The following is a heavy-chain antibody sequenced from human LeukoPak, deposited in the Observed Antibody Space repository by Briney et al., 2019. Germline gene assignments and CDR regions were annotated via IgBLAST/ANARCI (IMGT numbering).Heavy chain of an antibody. V-gene: IGHV3-23*01. Sequence: PGGSLRLSCAASGFTFSSYSMNWVRQAPGKGLEWVSAISGSGGSTYYADSVKGRFTISRDNSKNTLYLQMNSLRAEDTAVYYCAKDPNYYDSSGYYPHFDYWGQGTLVTVSS. CDR2: ISGSGGST. D-gene: IGHD3-22*01. CDR1: GFTFSSYS. J-gene: IGHJ4*02. CDR3: AKDPNYYDSSGYYPHFDY.